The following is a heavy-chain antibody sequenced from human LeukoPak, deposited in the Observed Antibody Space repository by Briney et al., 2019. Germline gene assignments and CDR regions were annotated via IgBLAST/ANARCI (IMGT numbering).Heavy chain of an antibody. D-gene: IGHD6-6*01. V-gene: IGHV4-59*01. CDR1: GGSISSYY. Sequence: SETLSLTCTVSGGSISSYYWSWIRQPPGKGLEWIGYIYYSGSTNYNPSLKSRVTISVDTSKNQFSLKLSSVTAADTAVYYCARDLGSSSSSTSWFDPWGQGTLVTVSS. CDR2: IYYSGST. J-gene: IGHJ5*02. CDR3: ARDLGSSSSSTSWFDP.